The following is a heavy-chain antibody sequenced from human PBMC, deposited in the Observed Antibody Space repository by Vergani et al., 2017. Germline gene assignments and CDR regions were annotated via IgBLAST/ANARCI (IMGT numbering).Heavy chain of an antibody. CDR1: GGSISSGGYY. J-gene: IGHJ4*02. V-gene: IGHV4-61*02. CDR3: ARDDLCSAGSCSSY. Sequence: QVQLQESGPGLVKPSQTLSLSCTVSGGSISSGGYYWSWIRQPAGKGLEWIGRINTSGTTNYNPSLKSRVTISVDTSKNQFSLKLSSVTAADTAVYYCARDDLCSAGSCSSYWCQGTLVTVSS. D-gene: IGHD2-15*01. CDR2: INTSGTT.